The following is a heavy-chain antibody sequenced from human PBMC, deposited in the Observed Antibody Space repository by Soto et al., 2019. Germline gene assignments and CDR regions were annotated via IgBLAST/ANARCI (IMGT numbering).Heavy chain of an antibody. Sequence: QGQLVQSGAEVKRPGASVKVSCKASGYMFRSYGISWVRQAPGQGLEWIGWISAFNGNTNYPQNLQGRVTMTTDTSTSTAYMELRTLRSDDSAMYYCARDGGYGAGSYLDYWGQGTLVTVSS. CDR1: GYMFRSYG. J-gene: IGHJ4*02. V-gene: IGHV1-18*01. CDR3: ARDGGYGAGSYLDY. CDR2: ISAFNGNT. D-gene: IGHD3-10*01.